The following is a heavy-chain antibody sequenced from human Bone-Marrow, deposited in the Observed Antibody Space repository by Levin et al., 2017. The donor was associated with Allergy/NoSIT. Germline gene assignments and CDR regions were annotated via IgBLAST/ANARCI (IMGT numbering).Heavy chain of an antibody. CDR2: ISGNGDTS. CDR1: GLIFSSYA. J-gene: IGHJ6*02. CDR3: TKGIASRPGYYYGLDV. V-gene: IGHV3-23*01. D-gene: IGHD6-6*01. Sequence: GESLKISCAASGLIFSSYAMNWVRQAPGKGLEWVAGISGNGDTSYTTDSVKGRFTISRDNSKNTLYLQMNSLRAEDSALYYCTKGIASRPGYYYGLDVWGQGTTVTVSS.